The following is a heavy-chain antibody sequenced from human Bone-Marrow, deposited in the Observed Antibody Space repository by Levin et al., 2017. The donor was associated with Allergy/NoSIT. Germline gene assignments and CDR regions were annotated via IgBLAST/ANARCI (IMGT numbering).Heavy chain of an antibody. D-gene: IGHD6-19*01. CDR3: VRDRDSTGWNPLDGFDI. V-gene: IGHV3-48*04. Sequence: ASETLSLTCAASGFTFSNYDMNWVRQAPGKGLEWVSHITRKSTTIYYADSVKGRFTNSRDNAQNSLYLQMNSLRVEDTAVYYCVRDRDSTGWNPLDGFDIWGRGTMVIVSS. J-gene: IGHJ3*02. CDR1: GFTFSNYD. CDR2: ITRKSTTI.